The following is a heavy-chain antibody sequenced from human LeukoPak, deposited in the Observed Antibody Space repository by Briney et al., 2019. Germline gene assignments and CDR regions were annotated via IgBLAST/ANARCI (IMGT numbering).Heavy chain of an antibody. J-gene: IGHJ6*02. D-gene: IGHD2-2*01. CDR2: IIPIFGTA. CDR3: ARARGNYCSSTSCYGYYYYYGMDV. V-gene: IGHV1-69*13. Sequence: SVKVSCKASGGTFSSYAISWVRQAPGQGLEWMGGIIPIFGTANYAQKFQGRVTVTADESTSTAYMELSSLRSEDTAVYYCARARGNYCSSTSCYGYYYYYGMDVWGQGTTVTVSS. CDR1: GGTFSSYA.